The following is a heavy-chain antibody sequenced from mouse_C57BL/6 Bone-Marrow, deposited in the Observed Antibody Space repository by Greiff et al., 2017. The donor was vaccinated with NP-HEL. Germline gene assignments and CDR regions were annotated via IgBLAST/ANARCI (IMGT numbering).Heavy chain of an antibody. D-gene: IGHD2-1*01. V-gene: IGHV1-82*01. J-gene: IGHJ3*01. CDR2: IYPGDGDT. CDR1: GYAFSSSW. CDR3: ARGYYGNLFAY. Sequence: VQLQQSGPELVKPGASVKISCKASGYAFSSSWMNWVKQRPGKGLEWIGRIYPGDGDTNYNGKFKGKATLTADKSSSTAYMRLSSLTSEDSAVYFCARGYYGNLFAYWGQGTLVTVSA.